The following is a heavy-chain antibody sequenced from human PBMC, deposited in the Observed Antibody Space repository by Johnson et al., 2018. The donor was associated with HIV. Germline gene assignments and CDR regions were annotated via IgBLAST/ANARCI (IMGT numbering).Heavy chain of an antibody. CDR1: GFTVSYNY. V-gene: IGHV3-66*01. CDR2: IYSDSDT. CDR3: AREQLVLGSFRSDAFDI. Sequence: VQLVESGGGLVQPGGSLRLSCAASGFTVSYNYMNWVRQAPGKGLEWVSIIYSDSDTYYADSVKGRFTISRDNSKNTLYLQMNSLRAEDTAVYYCAREQLVLGSFRSDAFDIWGQGTMVPVSS. J-gene: IGHJ3*02. D-gene: IGHD6-13*01.